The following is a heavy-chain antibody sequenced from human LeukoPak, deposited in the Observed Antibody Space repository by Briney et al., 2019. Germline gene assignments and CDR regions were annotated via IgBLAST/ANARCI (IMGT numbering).Heavy chain of an antibody. D-gene: IGHD6-13*01. V-gene: IGHV1-8*03. CDR1: GYTFTSYD. CDR3: AISRAAAGTSSYFDY. J-gene: IGHJ4*02. Sequence: ASVKVSCKASGYTFTSYDINGVRQATGQGFEWMVWMNPNSGNTGYAQKFQGRVTITRNTSISTAYMELSSLRSEDTAVYYCAISRAAAGTSSYFDYWGQGTLVTVSS. CDR2: MNPNSGNT.